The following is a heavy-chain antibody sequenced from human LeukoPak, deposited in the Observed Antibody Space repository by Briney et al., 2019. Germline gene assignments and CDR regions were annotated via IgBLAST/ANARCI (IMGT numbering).Heavy chain of an antibody. CDR2: INHSGST. V-gene: IGHV4-39*07. J-gene: IGHJ5*02. D-gene: IGHD6-13*01. CDR3: AYEGSSSWFFGTRRGFDP. Sequence: SETLSLTCTVSGGSISSGDYYWSWIRQPPGKGLEWIGEINHSGSTNYNPSLKSRVTISVDTSKNQFSLKLSSVTAADTAVYYCAYEGSSSWFFGTRRGFDPWGQGTLVTVSS. CDR1: GGSISSGDYY.